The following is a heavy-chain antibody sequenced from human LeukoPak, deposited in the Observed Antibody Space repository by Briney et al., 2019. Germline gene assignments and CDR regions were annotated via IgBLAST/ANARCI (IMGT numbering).Heavy chain of an antibody. CDR2: IYYSGST. CDR1: GGSISSGGYY. V-gene: IGHV4-31*03. CDR3: ASGGYDSSGYHDPFDY. J-gene: IGHJ4*02. Sequence: SQTLSLTCTVSGGSISSGGYYWSWIRQHPGKGLEWIGYIYYSGSTYYNPSLKSRVTISVDTSKNQFSLKLSSVTAADTAVYYCASGGYDSSGYHDPFDYWGQGTLVTVSS. D-gene: IGHD3-22*01.